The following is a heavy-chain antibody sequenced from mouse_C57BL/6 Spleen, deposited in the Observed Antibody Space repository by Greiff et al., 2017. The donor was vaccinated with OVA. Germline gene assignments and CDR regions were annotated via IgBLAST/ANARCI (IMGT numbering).Heavy chain of an antibody. J-gene: IGHJ2*01. CDR2: IRNKANGYTT. CDR1: GFTFTDYY. D-gene: IGHD4-1*02. V-gene: IGHV7-3*01. Sequence: EVQGVESGGGLVQPGGSLSLSCAASGFTFTDYYMSWVRQPPGKALEWLGFIRNKANGYTTEYSASVKGRFTISRDNSQSILYLQMNALRAEDSATYYCARYSPPTGTGTLDYWGQGTTLTVSS. CDR3: ARYSPPTGTGTLDY.